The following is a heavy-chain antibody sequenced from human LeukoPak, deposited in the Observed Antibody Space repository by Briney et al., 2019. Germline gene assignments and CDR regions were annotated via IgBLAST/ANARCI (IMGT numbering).Heavy chain of an antibody. CDR1: GGSISSGGYY. D-gene: IGHD3-10*01. J-gene: IGHJ5*02. V-gene: IGHV4-61*02. CDR2: IYTSGST. CDR3: ARGRGWFGELLEFPEYNWFDP. Sequence: SQTLSLTCTVSGGSISSGGYYWSWIRQPPGKGLEWIGRIYTSGSTNYNPSLKSRVTISVDTSKNQFSLKLSSVTAADTAVYYCARGRGWFGELLEFPEYNWFDPWGQGTLVTVSS.